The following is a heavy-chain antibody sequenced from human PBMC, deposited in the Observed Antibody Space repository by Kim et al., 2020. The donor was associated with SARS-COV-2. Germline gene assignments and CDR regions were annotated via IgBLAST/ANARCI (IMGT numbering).Heavy chain of an antibody. CDR2: INHSGST. V-gene: IGHV4-34*01. D-gene: IGHD2-21*01. CDR1: GGSFSGYY. J-gene: IGHJ4*02. CDR3: ARIEVFDFDY. Sequence: SETLSLTCAVYGGSFSGYYWSWIRQPPGKGLEWIGEINHSGSTNYNPSLESRVSISVDTSKNQFSLRLSSVTAADTAVYYCARIEVFDFDYWCQGTLVT.